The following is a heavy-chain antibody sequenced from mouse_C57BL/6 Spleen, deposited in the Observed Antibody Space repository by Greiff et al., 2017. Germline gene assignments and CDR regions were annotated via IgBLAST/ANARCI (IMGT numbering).Heavy chain of an antibody. CDR1: GFTINDSY. J-gene: IGHJ3*01. CDR2: IDPEDGET. D-gene: IGHD4-1*01. V-gene: IGHV14-2*01. Sequence: VQLKQSGAELVKPGASVKLSCTASGFTINDSYMHWVKQRTEQGLEWLGRIDPEDGETNYAPKFQGKATVTADTSSNTAYLQLSSLTSEDTAVYYWARDGTGGLAYWGQGTLVTVSA. CDR3: ARDGTGGLAY.